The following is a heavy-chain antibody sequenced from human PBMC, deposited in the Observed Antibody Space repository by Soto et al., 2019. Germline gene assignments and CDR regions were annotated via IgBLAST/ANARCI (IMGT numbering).Heavy chain of an antibody. Sequence: QLQLQESGSGLVKPSQTLSLTCAVSGGSISSGGYSWSWIGQPPGKGLEWIGYIYHSGSTYYNPYLKSRVTISVDRSKNQFSLKLSSVTAADTAVYYCARAGYYDSSGYFPYWGQGTLVTVSS. CDR1: GGSISSGGYS. J-gene: IGHJ4*02. D-gene: IGHD3-22*01. CDR2: IYHSGST. V-gene: IGHV4-30-2*01. CDR3: ARAGYYDSSGYFPY.